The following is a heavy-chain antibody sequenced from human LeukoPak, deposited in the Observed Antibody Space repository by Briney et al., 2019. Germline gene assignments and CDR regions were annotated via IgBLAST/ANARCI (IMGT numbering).Heavy chain of an antibody. V-gene: IGHV4-61*02. CDR1: GGSISSGSYY. D-gene: IGHD2-2*01. J-gene: IGHJ5*02. CDR3: ARDIVVVPAASPWFDP. Sequence: SQTLSLTCTVSGGSISSGSYYWSWIRQPAGKGLEWIGRIYTSGGTNYNPSLKSRVTISVDTSKNQFSLKLSSVTAADTAVYYCARDIVVVPAASPWFDPWGQGTLVTVSS. CDR2: IYTSGGT.